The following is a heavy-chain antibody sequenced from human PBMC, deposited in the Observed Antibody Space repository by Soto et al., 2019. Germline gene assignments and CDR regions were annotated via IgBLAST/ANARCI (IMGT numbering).Heavy chain of an antibody. CDR2: IDSDGSST. J-gene: IGHJ4*02. Sequence: GGSLRLSCAASGFTFSSYWMHWVRQTPEKGLVWVSHIDSDGSSTTYADSVKGRFTISRDNAKNTLYLQMNSLRAEDTAVYYCARNYYDSGGGFDSWGQGTLVTVSS. CDR3: ARNYYDSGGGFDS. CDR1: GFTFSSYW. V-gene: IGHV3-74*01. D-gene: IGHD3-22*01.